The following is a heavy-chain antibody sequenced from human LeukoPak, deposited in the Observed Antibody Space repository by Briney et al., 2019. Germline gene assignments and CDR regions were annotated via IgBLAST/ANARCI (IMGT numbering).Heavy chain of an antibody. CDR3: ARNVSMVRGVTRLNWFDP. D-gene: IGHD3-10*01. CDR2: IYYSGST. Sequence: KPSETLSLTCTVSGGSISSSSYYWGWIRQPPGKGLEWIGSIYYSGSTHYNPSLKSRVTISVDTSKKQFFLKLSSVTAADTAVYYCARNVSMVRGVTRLNWFDPWGQGTLVTVSS. V-gene: IGHV4-39*01. J-gene: IGHJ5*02. CDR1: GGSISSSSYY.